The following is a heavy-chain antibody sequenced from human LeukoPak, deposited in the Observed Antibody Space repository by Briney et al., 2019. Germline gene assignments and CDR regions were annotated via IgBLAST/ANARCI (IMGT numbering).Heavy chain of an antibody. CDR1: GFSVGSKY. V-gene: IGHV3-53*01. CDR2: LYSGGGT. Sequence: PGRSLTLSCEGSGFSVGSKYMNWVRQAPGKGLEWVSILYSGGGTYYADSVKGRFAVSRDSSKNTLYLHMNSLRVEDTAVYYCARVGDHYHWYLDVWGRGTLVTVSS. J-gene: IGHJ2*01. CDR3: ARVGDHYHWYLDV. D-gene: IGHD3-10*01.